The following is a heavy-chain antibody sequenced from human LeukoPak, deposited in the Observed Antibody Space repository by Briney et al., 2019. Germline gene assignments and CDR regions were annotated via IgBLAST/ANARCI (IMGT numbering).Heavy chain of an antibody. CDR3: AKGVYSYPS. D-gene: IGHD3-16*01. Sequence: GGSLRLPCAASGFTFSSYWMTWVRQAPGKGLQWAANIKEDGSEIYYVDSVKGRFTISRDNAKNSLYLQMNSLRAEDTALYYCAKGVYSYPSWGQGTLVTVSS. V-gene: IGHV3-7*01. CDR1: GFTFSSYW. J-gene: IGHJ5*02. CDR2: IKEDGSEI.